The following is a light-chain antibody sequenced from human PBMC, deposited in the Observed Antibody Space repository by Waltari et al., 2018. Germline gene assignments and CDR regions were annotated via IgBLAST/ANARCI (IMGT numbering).Light chain of an antibody. CDR2: DVT. CDR3: SSYMDTTTLEL. V-gene: IGLV2-14*03. J-gene: IGLJ2*01. CDR1: SSDVGSYNY. Sequence: QSALTQPASVSGSPGQSITISCTGTSSDVGSYNYFPWYQQHPGKAPKLIIYDVTNRPSGVSNRFSGYKSGNTASLTISGLQAEDEADYYCSSYMDTTTLELFGGGTSLTVL.